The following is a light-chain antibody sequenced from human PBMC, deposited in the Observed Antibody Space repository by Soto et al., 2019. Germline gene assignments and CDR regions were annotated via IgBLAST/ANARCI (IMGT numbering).Light chain of an antibody. CDR3: QHYYSTPRGFT. J-gene: IGKJ3*01. CDR2: WAS. Sequence: IVMTQSPDSLAVSLGERATINCKSSQSVLYRSNNKNYLAWYQQKPGQPRKLLIYWASTRESGVPDRFSGSGSGTDFPLTISSLQAEDVAVYYCQHYYSTPRGFTFGPGTKVDIK. CDR1: QSVLYRSNNKNY. V-gene: IGKV4-1*01.